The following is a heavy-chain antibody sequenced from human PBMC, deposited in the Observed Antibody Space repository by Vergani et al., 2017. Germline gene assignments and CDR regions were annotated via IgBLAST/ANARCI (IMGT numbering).Heavy chain of an antibody. CDR2: ISGSGGST. V-gene: IGHV3-23*01. D-gene: IGHD2-2*01. Sequence: EVQLLESGGGLVQPGGSLRLSCAASGFTFSSYAMSWVRQAPGKGLEWVSAISGSGGSTYYADSVKGRFTISRDNSKNTLYLQMNSLRAEDTAVYFCAKVDVVVPAAQRYFDYWGQGTLLTVSS. J-gene: IGHJ4*02. CDR3: AKVDVVVPAAQRYFDY. CDR1: GFTFSSYA.